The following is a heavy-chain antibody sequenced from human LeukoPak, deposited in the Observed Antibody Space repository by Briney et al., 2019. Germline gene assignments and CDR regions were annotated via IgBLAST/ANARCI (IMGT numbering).Heavy chain of an antibody. CDR2: TQHDGDDK. J-gene: IGHJ4*02. CDR1: GFILSRYA. CDR3: AKVLPGPFHY. D-gene: IGHD1-1*01. Sequence: GGSLRLSCAASGFILSRYAMHWVRQAPGKGLEWVAFTQHDGDDKYYADSVKGRFTISRDNSKNTLYLQMNSLRADDTAVYYCAKVLPGPFHYWGQGTLVTVSP. V-gene: IGHV3-30*02.